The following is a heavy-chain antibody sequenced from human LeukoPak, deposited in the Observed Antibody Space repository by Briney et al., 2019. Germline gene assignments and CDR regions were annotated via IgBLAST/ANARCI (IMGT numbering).Heavy chain of an antibody. V-gene: IGHV3-30-3*01. CDR2: ISYDGSNK. CDR1: GFTFSSYA. D-gene: IGHD3-10*01. J-gene: IGHJ4*02. CDR3: ARDWSITMVRGVTEFDY. Sequence: PGGSLRLSCAASGFTFSSYAMHWVRQAPGKGLEWVAVISYDGSNKYYADSVKGRFTISRDNSKNTLYLQMNSLRAEDTAVYYCARDWSITMVRGVTEFDYWGQGTLVTVSS.